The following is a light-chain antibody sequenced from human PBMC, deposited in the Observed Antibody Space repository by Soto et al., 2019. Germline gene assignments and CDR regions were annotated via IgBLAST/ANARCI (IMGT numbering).Light chain of an antibody. CDR3: QQFESLPFT. CDR1: QDIGTS. J-gene: IGKJ2*01. CDR2: DAS. Sequence: DIQMTQSPSSLSASIGDRVIITCQASQDIGTSLKWYQQKPGRAPKLLIFDASSLERGIPSRFSGSGSGTDFTLTISSLQPEDLATYHCQQFESLPFTFGQGTNLEIK. V-gene: IGKV1-33*01.